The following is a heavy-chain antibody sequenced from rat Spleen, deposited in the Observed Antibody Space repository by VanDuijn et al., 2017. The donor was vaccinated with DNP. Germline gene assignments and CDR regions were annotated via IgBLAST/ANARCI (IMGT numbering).Heavy chain of an antibody. J-gene: IGHJ2*01. CDR1: GFIFSDYA. V-gene: IGHV5-7*01. CDR2: VIYDGRTT. D-gene: IGHD5-1*01. Sequence: EVQLVESGGGLVQPGRSLKLSCAASGFIFSDYAMAWVRRSPKKGLEWVATVIYDGRTTYYRDSVKGRFTISRDNAKSTLYLQMDSLRSEDTATYYCARLAWEEGFDYWGQGVMVTVSS. CDR3: ARLAWEEGFDY.